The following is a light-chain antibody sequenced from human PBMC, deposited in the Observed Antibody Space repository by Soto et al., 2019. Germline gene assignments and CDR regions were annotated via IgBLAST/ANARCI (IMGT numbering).Light chain of an antibody. CDR1: QSVSSSS. J-gene: IGKJ1*01. Sequence: IVLTQAPGTLSFSPGARATLSCRASQSVSSSSLAWYQQKRGQAPRLLIHDASSRATGIPDRFSGIWSGADGTLTISRLEPEDCAVYDGQQYGGSPRTFGQGIKVDIK. CDR2: DAS. V-gene: IGKV3-20*01. CDR3: QQYGGSPRT.